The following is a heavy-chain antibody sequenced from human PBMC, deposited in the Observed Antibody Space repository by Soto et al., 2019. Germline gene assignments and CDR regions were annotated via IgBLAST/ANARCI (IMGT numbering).Heavy chain of an antibody. CDR2: IYHSGST. J-gene: IGHJ4*02. V-gene: IGHV4-4*02. CDR1: SGSISSSNW. D-gene: IGHD5-18*01. Sequence: PSETLSLTCAVSSGSISSSNWWSWVRQPPGKGLEWIGEIYHSGSTNYNPSLKSRVTISVDKSKNQFSLKLSSVTAADTAVYYCARGHSGYSYGPHFDYWGQGTLVTVSS. CDR3: ARGHSGYSYGPHFDY.